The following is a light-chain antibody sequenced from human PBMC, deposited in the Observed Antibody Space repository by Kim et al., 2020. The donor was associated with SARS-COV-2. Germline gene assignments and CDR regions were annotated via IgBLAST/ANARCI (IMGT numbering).Light chain of an antibody. Sequence: EIVMPQYPPTLFVSPGERATLSCRARQSVSSNLACYQQKPGQAPRLVIHGASTRATGIPARFSCSGSGTGFTLTISSLLSEGFAVYYCHQYNQCAPWTFGQGTKVDIK. CDR1: QSVSSN. V-gene: IGKV3-15*01. CDR3: HQYNQCAPWT. CDR2: GAS. J-gene: IGKJ1*01.